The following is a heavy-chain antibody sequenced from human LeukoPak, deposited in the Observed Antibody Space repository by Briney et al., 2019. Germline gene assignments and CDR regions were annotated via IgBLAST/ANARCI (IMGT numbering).Heavy chain of an antibody. Sequence: SETLSPTCTVSGGSISSGGYYWSWIRQHPGKGLEWIGYIYYSGSTYYNPSLKSRVTISVDTSKNQVSLKLSSVTAADTAVYYCARSYCSSTSCSPYYYYYMDVWGKGTTVTVSS. CDR1: GGSISSGGYY. V-gene: IGHV4-31*03. CDR2: IYYSGST. CDR3: ARSYCSSTSCSPYYYYYMDV. J-gene: IGHJ6*03. D-gene: IGHD2-2*01.